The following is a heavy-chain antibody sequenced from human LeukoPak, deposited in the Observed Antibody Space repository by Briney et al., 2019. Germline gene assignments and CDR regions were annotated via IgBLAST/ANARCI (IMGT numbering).Heavy chain of an antibody. D-gene: IGHD5-24*01. CDR2: ITWDATDS. J-gene: IGHJ3*02. CDR1: GFKFADAP. CDR3: AKDVSFRRGHNFDASDI. V-gene: IGHV3-43*01. Sequence: GGSLRLSCTASGFKFADAPMHWVRQPPGKGLEWIALITWDATDSYYADSVKGRFTISRDDSRNTLYPQMNSLRSEDTALYYCAKDVSFRRGHNFDASDIWGLGTMVTVSS.